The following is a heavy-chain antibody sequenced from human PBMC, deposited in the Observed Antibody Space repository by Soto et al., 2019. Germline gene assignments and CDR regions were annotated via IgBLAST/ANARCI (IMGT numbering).Heavy chain of an antibody. CDR3: ARASAGGHLTEMTDFDY. Sequence: ASVKVSCKASGYTFTSYYMHWVRQAPGQGLGWMGIINPSGGSTSYAQKFQGSVTMTRDTSTSTVYMELSSLRSEDTAAYYCARASAGGHLTEMTDFDYWGQGTLVTVS. V-gene: IGHV1-46*01. CDR1: GYTFTSYY. J-gene: IGHJ4*02. CDR2: INPSGGST. D-gene: IGHD1-26*01.